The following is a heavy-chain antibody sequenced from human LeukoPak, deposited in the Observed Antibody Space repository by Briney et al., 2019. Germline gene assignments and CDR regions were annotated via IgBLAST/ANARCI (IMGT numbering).Heavy chain of an antibody. J-gene: IGHJ4*02. Sequence: SETLSLTCTVSGGSISSYYWSWIRQPPGKGLEWIGYIYYSGSTNSNPSLKSRVTISVDTSKNQFSLKLSSVPAADTAVYYCARKSSGYYDSSGIDYWGQGTLVTVSS. CDR3: ARKSSGYYDSSGIDY. V-gene: IGHV4-59*01. CDR2: IYYSGST. D-gene: IGHD3-22*01. CDR1: GGSISSYY.